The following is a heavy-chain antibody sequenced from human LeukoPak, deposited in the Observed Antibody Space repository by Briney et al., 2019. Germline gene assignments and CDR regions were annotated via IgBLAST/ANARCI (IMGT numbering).Heavy chain of an antibody. D-gene: IGHD3-22*01. CDR1: GFTFSSYE. CDR3: ARDRHSSGYSYFDY. CDR2: ISSSGSTI. V-gene: IGHV3-48*03. J-gene: IGHJ4*02. Sequence: SGGSLRLSCAASGFTFSSYEMNWVRQAPGKGLEWVSYISSSGSTIYYADSVKGRFTISRDNAKNSLYLQVNSLRAEDTAVYYCARDRHSSGYSYFDYWGQGTLVTVSS.